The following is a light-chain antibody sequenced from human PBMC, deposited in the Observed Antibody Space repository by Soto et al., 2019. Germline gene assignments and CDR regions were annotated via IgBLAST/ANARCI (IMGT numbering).Light chain of an antibody. V-gene: IGLV2-14*03. CDR2: EDT. CDR3: STYTATPTLI. Sequence: QSALTQPASISGSPGQSLTIPCTATSSDIGGYKFVSWYQQHPGKTPKLIIYEDTYRPSGISERFSGSKSGNTASLTISGLQADDEADYYCSTYTATPTLIFGGGTKVTVL. J-gene: IGLJ2*01. CDR1: SSDIGGYKF.